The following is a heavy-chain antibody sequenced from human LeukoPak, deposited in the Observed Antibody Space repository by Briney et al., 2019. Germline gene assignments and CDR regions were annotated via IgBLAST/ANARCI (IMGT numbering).Heavy chain of an antibody. Sequence: ASVKVSCKASGYTFTSYGISWVRQAPGQGLEWMGWISAYNGNTNYEQKFQGRVTMTTDTSTSTAFMELRSLRSDDTAVYYCARADIRAIASSGWYGFDYWGQGTLVTVSS. CDR1: GYTFTSYG. CDR3: ARADIRAIASSGWYGFDY. CDR2: ISAYNGNT. J-gene: IGHJ4*02. D-gene: IGHD6-19*01. V-gene: IGHV1-18*01.